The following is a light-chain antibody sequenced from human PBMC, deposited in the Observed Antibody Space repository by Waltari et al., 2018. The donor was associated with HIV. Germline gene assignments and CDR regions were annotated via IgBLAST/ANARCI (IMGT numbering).Light chain of an antibody. J-gene: IGLJ2*01. Sequence: SSDLTQPPSMSLSPGQTARITCSGDALPKQYVYWYQQKPGQAPVLIISRDNERPSGVPDRFSGSRSGTTATATVTISGVQTEDEADYYCQSADITNSWVFGGGTKLTVL. CDR2: RDN. V-gene: IGLV3-25*03. CDR3: QSADITNSWV. CDR1: ALPKQY.